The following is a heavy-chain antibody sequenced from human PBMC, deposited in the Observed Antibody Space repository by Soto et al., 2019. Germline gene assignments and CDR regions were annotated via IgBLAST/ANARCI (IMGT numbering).Heavy chain of an antibody. J-gene: IGHJ4*02. CDR2: IKSKADGGTI. CDR1: GFTFSKAW. CDR3: TAAYSYSSSLDFDY. V-gene: IGHV3-15*01. Sequence: EVQLVESGGGLVKPGGSLRLSCAASGFTFSKAWMTWVRQAPGKGLEWVGRIKSKADGGTIDYAAPVKGRFTISRDDSKNTLYLQMNSLKIEDTALYSCTAAYSYSSSLDFDYWGQGALVSVSS. D-gene: IGHD6-19*01.